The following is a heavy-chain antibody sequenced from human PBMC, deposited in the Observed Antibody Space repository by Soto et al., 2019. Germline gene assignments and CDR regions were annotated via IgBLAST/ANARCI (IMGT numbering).Heavy chain of an antibody. V-gene: IGHV4-31*03. CDR2: MYYRGST. CDR3: ARGYRQSGYSSSCVFDY. Sequence: QVQLRESGPGLVKPSQTLSLTCTVSGGSINSGGYYWNWIRQHPGKGMEWMGYMYYRGSTYYNPFVRRRVIISADTSENPFSLKMSSVTAADTAVYFCARGYRQSGYSSSCVFDYWGQGTLVNVSS. J-gene: IGHJ4*02. CDR1: GGSINSGGYY. D-gene: IGHD6-13*01.